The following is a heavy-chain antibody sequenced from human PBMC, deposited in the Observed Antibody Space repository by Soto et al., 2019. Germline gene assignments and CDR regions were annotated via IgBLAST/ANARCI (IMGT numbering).Heavy chain of an antibody. D-gene: IGHD2-15*01. CDR1: GYTFTGYY. Sequence: GASVKVSCKASGYTFTGYYMHWVRQAPGQGLEWMGWINPNSGGTNYAQKFQGWVTMTRDTSISTAYMELSRLRSDDTAVYYCARESCSGGSCRSTDYWGQGTLVTVSS. J-gene: IGHJ4*02. CDR3: ARESCSGGSCRSTDY. CDR2: INPNSGGT. V-gene: IGHV1-2*04.